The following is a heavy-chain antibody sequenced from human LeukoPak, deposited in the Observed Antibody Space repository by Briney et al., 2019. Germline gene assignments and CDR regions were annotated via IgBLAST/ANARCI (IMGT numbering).Heavy chain of an antibody. Sequence: SETLSLTCAVYGGSFSGYYWSWIRQPPGKGLEWIGEINHSGSTNYNPSLKSRVTISVDTSKNQFSLKLSSVTAADTAVYYCARGLVDTAMVSLDAFDIWGQGTMVTVSS. CDR2: INHSGST. CDR1: GGSFSGYY. D-gene: IGHD5-18*01. J-gene: IGHJ3*02. CDR3: ARGLVDTAMVSLDAFDI. V-gene: IGHV4-34*01.